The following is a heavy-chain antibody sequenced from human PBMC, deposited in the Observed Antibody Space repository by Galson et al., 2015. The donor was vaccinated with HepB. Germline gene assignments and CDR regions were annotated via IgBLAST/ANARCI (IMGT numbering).Heavy chain of an antibody. Sequence: SVKVSCKASGYSFTGYYMHWVRQAPGQGLEWMGWINPNSGDTNYAQKFQGRVTMTRDVSISTAYMELSRLGSDDTAFYYCARGYIGDTLDYWGQGNLVTVSS. CDR2: INPNSGDT. CDR3: ARGYIGDTLDY. V-gene: IGHV1-2*02. D-gene: IGHD3-10*01. CDR1: GYSFTGYY. J-gene: IGHJ4*02.